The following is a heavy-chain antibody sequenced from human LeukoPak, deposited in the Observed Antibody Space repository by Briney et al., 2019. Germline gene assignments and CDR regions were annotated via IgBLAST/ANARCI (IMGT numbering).Heavy chain of an antibody. D-gene: IGHD2-2*01. CDR1: GFSVSSKY. Sequence: GGCLTLSCPASGFSVSSKYMRWVRQPPGRGLEWVSVIYSGGSTYYADSVKGRFTISRDNSKNTLYLQMNSLRAEDTAVYYCARGWSSTSCYGFDYWGQGTLVTVSS. CDR2: IYSGGST. V-gene: IGHV3-53*01. CDR3: ARGWSSTSCYGFDY. J-gene: IGHJ4*02.